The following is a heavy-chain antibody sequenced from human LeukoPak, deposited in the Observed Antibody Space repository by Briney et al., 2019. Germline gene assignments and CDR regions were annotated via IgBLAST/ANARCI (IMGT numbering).Heavy chain of an antibody. CDR1: GFTFSNYA. CDR3: ARSGVATCHY. CDR2: INPNDDGRS. V-gene: IGHV3-23*01. D-gene: IGHD2-15*01. Sequence: GGSLRLSCQASGFTFSNYAMSWIRQAPGKGLEWVSSINPNDDGRSFFANFVEGRSTISRDDSRSAVYLQMNNLRAEDTAVYCCARSGVATCHYWGQGILVTVSS. J-gene: IGHJ4*02.